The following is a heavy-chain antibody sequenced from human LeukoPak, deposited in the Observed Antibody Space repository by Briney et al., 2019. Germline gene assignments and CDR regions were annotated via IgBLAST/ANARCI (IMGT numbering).Heavy chain of an antibody. CDR2: IYYSGST. D-gene: IGHD3-3*01. Sequence: PSETLSLTCTVSGGSISSYYWSWIRQPPGKGLEWIGHIYYSGSTNYNPSLKSRVTISVDTSRNQFSLKVNSVTAADTAVYYCAKHLRRRFFSRTLGFDPWGQGTLVTVSS. V-gene: IGHV4-59*08. CDR1: GGSISSYY. CDR3: AKHLRRRFFSRTLGFDP. J-gene: IGHJ5*02.